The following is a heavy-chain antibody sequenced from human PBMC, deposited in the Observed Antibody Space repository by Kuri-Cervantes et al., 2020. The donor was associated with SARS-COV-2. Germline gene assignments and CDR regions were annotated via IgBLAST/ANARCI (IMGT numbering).Heavy chain of an antibody. CDR2: ISSSSSYI. J-gene: IGHJ4*02. V-gene: IGHV3-21*01. D-gene: IGHD6-13*01. Sequence: GESLKISCAASGFTFSSYSMNWVRQAPGKGLEWVSSISSSSSYIYYADSVKGRFTISRDNSKNTLYLQMNSLRVEDTPVYYCARDLDSQYSSSDQNNVTPRYWGQGTLVTVSS. CDR3: ARDLDSQYSSSDQNNVTPRY. CDR1: GFTFSSYS.